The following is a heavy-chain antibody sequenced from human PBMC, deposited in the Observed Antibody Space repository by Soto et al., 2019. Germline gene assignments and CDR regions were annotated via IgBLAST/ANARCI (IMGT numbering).Heavy chain of an antibody. Sequence: QVQLVQSGAEVKKPGASVKVSCKASGYTFTSYGISWVRQAPGQGLEWMGWISAYNGNTNYAQKLQGRVTMTTDTSTSTAYMEMRSVRSDDTAVYYCARAYYYDSSGYYPVDYWGQGTLVTVSS. J-gene: IGHJ4*02. CDR3: ARAYYYDSSGYYPVDY. CDR2: ISAYNGNT. V-gene: IGHV1-18*01. D-gene: IGHD3-22*01. CDR1: GYTFTSYG.